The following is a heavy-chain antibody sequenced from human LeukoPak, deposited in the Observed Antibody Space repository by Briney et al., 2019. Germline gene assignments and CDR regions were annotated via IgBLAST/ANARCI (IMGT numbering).Heavy chain of an antibody. D-gene: IGHD4-17*01. Sequence: GGSLRLSCAASGFTFSNNYMGWVRQAPGKGLEWVSFIYSGGSAYYADSVKGRFTISRDNSKNTLFLQMNSLRAEDTAVYYCARGVTTVTTWGQGTLVTVSS. J-gene: IGHJ5*02. CDR3: ARGVTTVTT. V-gene: IGHV3-66*01. CDR2: IYSGGSA. CDR1: GFTFSNNY.